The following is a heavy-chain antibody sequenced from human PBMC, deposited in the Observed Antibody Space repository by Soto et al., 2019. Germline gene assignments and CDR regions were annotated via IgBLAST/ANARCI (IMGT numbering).Heavy chain of an antibody. Sequence: PSETLSLTCTVSGGSISSYYWSWIRQPPGKGLEWIGYIYYSGSTNYNPSLKSRVTISVDTSKNQFSLKLSSVTAADTAVYYCARLEMATISNAFDIWGQGTTVTVS. CDR1: GGSISSYY. CDR2: IYYSGST. J-gene: IGHJ3*02. D-gene: IGHD5-12*01. CDR3: ARLEMATISNAFDI. V-gene: IGHV4-59*01.